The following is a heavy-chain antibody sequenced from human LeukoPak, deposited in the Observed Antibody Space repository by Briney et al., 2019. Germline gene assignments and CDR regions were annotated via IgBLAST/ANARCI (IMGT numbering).Heavy chain of an antibody. Sequence: SETLSLTCTVSGGSISSSSYYWGWIRQPPGKGLEWIGSIYYSGSTYYNPSLKSRVTISVDTSKNQFSLKLSSVTAADTAVYYCARDNMGGDGYNFVDYFDYWGQGTLVTVSS. D-gene: IGHD5-24*01. CDR3: ARDNMGGDGYNFVDYFDY. J-gene: IGHJ4*02. CDR2: IYYSGST. V-gene: IGHV4-39*07. CDR1: GGSISSSSYY.